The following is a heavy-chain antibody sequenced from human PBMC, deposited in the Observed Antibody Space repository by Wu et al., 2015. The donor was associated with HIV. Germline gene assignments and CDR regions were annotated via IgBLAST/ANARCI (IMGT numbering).Heavy chain of an antibody. CDR2: ISAYNGNT. Sequence: QVQLVQSGAEVKKPGASVKVSCKASGYTFTSYGISWVRQAPGQGLEWMGWISAYNGNTNYAQKLQGRVTMTTDTSTSTAYMDLRSLRSDDTAVYYCARRRYVFLELLFLGIMSFDIVGQGTSGHRLF. CDR1: GYTFTSYG. D-gene: IGHD3-3*01. V-gene: IGHV1-18*01. CDR3: ARRRYVFLELLFLGIMSFDI. J-gene: IGHJ3*02.